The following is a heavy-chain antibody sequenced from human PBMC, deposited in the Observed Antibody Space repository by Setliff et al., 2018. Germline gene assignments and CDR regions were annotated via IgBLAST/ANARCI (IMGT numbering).Heavy chain of an antibody. CDR3: AREKSGYYNFWSGYYTDYYYGMDV. Sequence: SETLSLTCTVSGGSISSGSYYWSWIRQPAGKGLEWIGHIYTSGSTNYNPSLKSRVTISVDTSKNQFSLKLSSVTAADTAVYYCAREKSGYYNFWSGYYTDYYYGMDVWGQGTTVTVSS. D-gene: IGHD3-3*01. V-gene: IGHV4-61*09. J-gene: IGHJ6*02. CDR2: IYTSGST. CDR1: GGSISSGSYY.